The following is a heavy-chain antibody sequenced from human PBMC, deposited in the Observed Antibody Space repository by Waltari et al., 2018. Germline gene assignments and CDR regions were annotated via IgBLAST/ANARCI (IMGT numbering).Heavy chain of an antibody. CDR1: GYTLTALS. CDR2: FDPEDGET. J-gene: IGHJ6*02. CDR3: ATGPLDSSGYLRYGMDV. Sequence: QVQLVQSGAEVKKPGASVKVSCKVSGYTLTALSMHWVRQAPGKGLEWMGGFDPEDGETIYAQKFQGRVTMTEDTSTDTAYMELSSLRSEDTAVYYCATGPLDSSGYLRYGMDVWGQGTTVTVSS. D-gene: IGHD3-22*01. V-gene: IGHV1-24*01.